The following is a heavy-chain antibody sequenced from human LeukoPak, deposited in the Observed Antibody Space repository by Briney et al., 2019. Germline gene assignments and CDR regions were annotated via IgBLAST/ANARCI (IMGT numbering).Heavy chain of an antibody. CDR3: AREIGNDGRYNYYYYMDV. J-gene: IGHJ6*03. CDR2: ISSSGSTI. CDR1: GFTFSDYY. D-gene: IGHD1-1*01. Sequence: PGGSLRLSCAASGFTFSDYYMSWICQAPGKGLEWVSYISSSGSTIYYADSVKGRFTISRDNAKNSLYLQMNSLRAEDTAVYYCAREIGNDGRYNYYYYMDVWGKGTTVTVSS. V-gene: IGHV3-11*04.